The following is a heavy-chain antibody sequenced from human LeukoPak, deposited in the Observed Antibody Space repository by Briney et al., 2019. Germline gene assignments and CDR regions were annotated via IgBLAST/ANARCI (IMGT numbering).Heavy chain of an antibody. CDR1: GFTFSSYE. Sequence: GGSLRLSCAASGFTFSSYEMNWVRQAPGKGLEWVSYISSSGSTIYYADSVKGRFTISGDNAKNSLYLQMNSLRAEDTAVYYCARDHDWDYMDVWGKGTTVTVSS. J-gene: IGHJ6*03. CDR2: ISSSGSTI. CDR3: ARDHDWDYMDV. V-gene: IGHV3-48*03. D-gene: IGHD3-9*01.